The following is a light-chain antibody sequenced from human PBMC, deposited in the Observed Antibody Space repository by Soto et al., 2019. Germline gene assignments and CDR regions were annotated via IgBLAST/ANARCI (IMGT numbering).Light chain of an antibody. CDR2: DAS. V-gene: IGKV3-20*01. Sequence: EIVLTQSPGTLSLSPGERATLSCRASQSVANNYLAWYQQKPGQAPRFLMYDASSRATGIPDRFSGSGSGTDFTLTISRLEPEDFAMYYCEQYGSTPLTFGGWTKVEIK. CDR1: QSVANNY. J-gene: IGKJ4*01. CDR3: EQYGSTPLT.